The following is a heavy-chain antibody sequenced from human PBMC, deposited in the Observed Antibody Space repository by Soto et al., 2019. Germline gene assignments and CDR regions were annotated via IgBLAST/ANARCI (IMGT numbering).Heavy chain of an antibody. D-gene: IGHD2-15*01. Sequence: SETLSLTCTVSGGSISSGGYYWSWIRQHPGKGLEWIGYIYYSGSTYYNPSLKSRVTISVDTSKNQFSLKLSSVTAADTAVYYCARRYCSGGSCYNNWFDPWGQGTLVTVSS. CDR1: GGSISSGGYY. J-gene: IGHJ5*02. CDR2: IYYSGST. V-gene: IGHV4-31*03. CDR3: ARRYCSGGSCYNNWFDP.